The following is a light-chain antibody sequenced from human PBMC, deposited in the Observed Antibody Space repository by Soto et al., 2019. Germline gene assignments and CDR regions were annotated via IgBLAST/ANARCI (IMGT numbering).Light chain of an antibody. CDR2: SND. CDR1: NSNIETND. J-gene: IGLJ2*01. V-gene: IGLV1-47*02. CDR3: ATWDDSLRGVV. Sequence: QAVVTQPPSASGTPGQWVAISCSGSNSNIETNDIYWHQQVPGSAPKLLIYSNDQRPSGVPDRFSASKSGTSASLAISGLRSEDEAEYFCATWDDSLRGVVFGGGTKVTVL.